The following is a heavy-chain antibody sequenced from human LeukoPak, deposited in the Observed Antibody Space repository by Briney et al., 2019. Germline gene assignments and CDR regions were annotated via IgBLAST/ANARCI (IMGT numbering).Heavy chain of an antibody. J-gene: IGHJ4*02. CDR1: GFTFSSYW. D-gene: IGHD4-17*01. Sequence: HAGGSLRLSCVASGFTFSSYWMHWVRQAPGKGLVCDSRVNSDGTGPAYGDSVKGRFTISRDNAKNSLYLQMNSLRDEDTAVYYCARGDDDYVRYFDYWGQGTLVAVSS. CDR3: ARGDDDYVRYFDY. V-gene: IGHV3-74*01. CDR2: VNSDGTGP.